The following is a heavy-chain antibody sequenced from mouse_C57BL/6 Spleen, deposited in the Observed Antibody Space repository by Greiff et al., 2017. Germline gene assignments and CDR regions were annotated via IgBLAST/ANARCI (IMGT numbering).Heavy chain of an antibody. CDR3: TTGYYFDY. CDR2: IDPENGDT. J-gene: IGHJ2*01. V-gene: IGHV14-4*01. CDR1: GFNIKDDY. Sequence: EVQLQQSGAELVRPGASVKLSCTASGFNIKDDYMHWVKQRPEQGLEWIGWIDPENGDTEYASKFQGKATITADPSSNTAYLQLSSLTSEDTAVYYCTTGYYFDYWGQGTTLTVSS.